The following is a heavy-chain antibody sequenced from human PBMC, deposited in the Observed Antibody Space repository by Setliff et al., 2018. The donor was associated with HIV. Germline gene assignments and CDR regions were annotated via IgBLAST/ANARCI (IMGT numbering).Heavy chain of an antibody. D-gene: IGHD3-22*01. J-gene: IGHJ4*02. Sequence: PSETLSLTCTVSGGSISSGGHYWSWIRQPAGKGLEWIGRIHSSGSTNYNPSLKSRVTTSVDTSKNQFTLKLKSVTAADTAVYYCARATYYYDSSGYYYKSYYFDYWGQGTLVTVSS. V-gene: IGHV4-61*02. CDR3: ARATYYYDSSGYYYKSYYFDY. CDR2: IHSSGST. CDR1: GGSISSGGHY.